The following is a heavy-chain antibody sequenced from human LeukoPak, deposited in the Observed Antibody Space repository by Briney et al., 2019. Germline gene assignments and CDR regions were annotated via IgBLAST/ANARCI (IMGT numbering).Heavy chain of an antibody. J-gene: IGHJ4*02. V-gene: IGHV3-23*01. Sequence: GGSLRLSCAASGFTFSSYAMSWVRQAPGKGLEWVSAISGSGGSTYYADSVKGRFTISRDNSKNTLYLQMNSLGAEDTAVYYCATHYDILTGYYSPFEYWGQGTLVTVSS. CDR3: ATHYDILTGYYSPFEY. D-gene: IGHD3-9*01. CDR2: ISGSGGST. CDR1: GFTFSSYA.